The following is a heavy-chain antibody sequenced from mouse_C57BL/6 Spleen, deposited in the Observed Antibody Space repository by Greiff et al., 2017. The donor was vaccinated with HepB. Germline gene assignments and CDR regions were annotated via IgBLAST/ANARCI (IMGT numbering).Heavy chain of an antibody. J-gene: IGHJ4*01. CDR3: AYYGSSSYAMDY. CDR1: GYAFSSYW. CDR2: IYPGDGDT. D-gene: IGHD1-1*01. V-gene: IGHV1-80*01. Sequence: VQLQQSGAELVKPGASVKISCKASGYAFSSYWMNWVKQRPGKGLEWIGQIYPGDGDTNYNGKFKGKATLTADKSSSTAYMQLSSLTSEDSAVYFCAYYGSSSYAMDYWGQGTSVTVSS.